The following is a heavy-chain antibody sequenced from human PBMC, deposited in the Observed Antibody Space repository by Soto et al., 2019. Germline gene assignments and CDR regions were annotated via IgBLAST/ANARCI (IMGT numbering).Heavy chain of an antibody. CDR1: GFTFNGYV. Sequence: GGSLRLSCAASGFTFNGYVMNWVRQGPGKGLEWVSYINSGSTIIYYADSVKGRFTISRDNAENSLYLQMNSLRDDDTAVYYCARDRGAPRKYYFDSWGQGALVTVSS. J-gene: IGHJ4*02. CDR3: ARDRGAPRKYYFDS. D-gene: IGHD1-26*01. V-gene: IGHV3-48*02. CDR2: INSGSTII.